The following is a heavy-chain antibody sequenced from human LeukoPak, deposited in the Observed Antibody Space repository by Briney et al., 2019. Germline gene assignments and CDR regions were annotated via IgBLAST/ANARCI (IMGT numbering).Heavy chain of an antibody. CDR1: GGSLSSSSYY. V-gene: IGHV4-39*07. CDR3: ARNPTKSDDSSGYTDY. Sequence: PSETLSLTCTVSGGSLSSSSYYWGWIRQPPGKGLEWIGRIYYSGSTYYNPSLKSRVTISVDTSKNQFCLKLSSVTAADTAGYDCARNPTKSDDSSGYTDYWGQGTLVTVSS. CDR2: IYYSGST. J-gene: IGHJ4*02. D-gene: IGHD3-22*01.